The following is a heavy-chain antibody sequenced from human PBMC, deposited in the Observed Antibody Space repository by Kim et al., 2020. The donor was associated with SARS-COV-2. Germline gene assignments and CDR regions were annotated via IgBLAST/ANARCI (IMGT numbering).Heavy chain of an antibody. Sequence: SNKYYADPVKGRFTISRDNSKNTLYLQMTSLRAEDTAVYYCVWFGELLDYWGQGTLVTVSS. CDR3: VWFGELLDY. J-gene: IGHJ4*02. CDR2: SNK. D-gene: IGHD3-10*01. V-gene: IGHV3-33*01.